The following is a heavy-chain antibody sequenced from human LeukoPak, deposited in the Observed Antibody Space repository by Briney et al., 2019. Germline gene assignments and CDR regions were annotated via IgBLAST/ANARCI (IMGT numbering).Heavy chain of an antibody. CDR3: AVGLPHFDY. Sequence: SETLSLTCAVYGGSFSGYYWSWIRQPPGKGLEWIGEINHSGSTNYNPSLKSRVTISVDTSKNQFSLKLSSVTAADTAVYYCAVGLPHFDYWGQETLVTVSS. CDR1: GGSFSGYY. CDR2: INHSGST. V-gene: IGHV4-34*01. J-gene: IGHJ4*02. D-gene: IGHD1-26*01.